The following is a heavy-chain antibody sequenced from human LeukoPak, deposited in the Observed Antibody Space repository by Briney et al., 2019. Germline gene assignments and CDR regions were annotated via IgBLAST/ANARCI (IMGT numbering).Heavy chain of an antibody. V-gene: IGHV5-51*01. CDR2: INPDDSDS. CDR1: GYIFTNYW. Sequence: PGESLKISCKGSGYIFTNYWIGWVRQMPGKGLELMGIINPDDSDSRYSPSFQGQVTISADKFISTVYLQWNSLKASGTAMYYCARGHGYYDSTGYPYYFDSWGQGTLVTVSS. D-gene: IGHD3-22*01. J-gene: IGHJ4*02. CDR3: ARGHGYYDSTGYPYYFDS.